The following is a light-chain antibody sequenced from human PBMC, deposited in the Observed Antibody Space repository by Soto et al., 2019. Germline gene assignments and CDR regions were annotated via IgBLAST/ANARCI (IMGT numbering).Light chain of an antibody. CDR1: QSVRSN. J-gene: IGKJ4*01. V-gene: IGKV3-15*01. Sequence: EIGMTQSPATLSVSPGDRVTLSCRASQSVRSNSAWYQHKPGQVPRLLIYGASTRATGVPARFSGSGSGTDFTLTISRLEPEDFAVYYCQQFSSYPLTFGGGTKVDIK. CDR2: GAS. CDR3: QQFSSYPLT.